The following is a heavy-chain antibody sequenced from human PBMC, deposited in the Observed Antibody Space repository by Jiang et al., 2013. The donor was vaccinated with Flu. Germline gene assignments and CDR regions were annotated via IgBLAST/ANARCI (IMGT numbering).Heavy chain of an antibody. D-gene: IGHD5-18*01. CDR2: ISGSGGST. J-gene: IGHJ4*02. CDR3: AKKSTGYSYGD. Sequence: GFTFSSYAMSWVRQAPGKGLEWVSAISGSGGSTYYADSVKGRFTISRDNSKNTLYLQMNSLRAEDTAVYYCAKKSTGYSYGDWGQGTLVTVSS. CDR1: GFTFSSYA. V-gene: IGHV3-23*01.